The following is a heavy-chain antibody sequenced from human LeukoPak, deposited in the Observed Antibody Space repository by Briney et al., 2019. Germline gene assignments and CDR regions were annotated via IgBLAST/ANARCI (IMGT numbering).Heavy chain of an antibody. CDR2: FDPEDGET. V-gene: IGHV1-24*01. Sequence: ASVKVSCKVSGYTLTELSMHWVRQAPGKGLEWMGGFDPEDGETIYAQKFQGRVTMTRDTSTSTVYMELSSLRSEDTAVYYCARDSYYDSSGYYYGYWGQGTLVTVSS. D-gene: IGHD3-22*01. CDR3: ARDSYYDSSGYYYGY. J-gene: IGHJ4*02. CDR1: GYTLTELS.